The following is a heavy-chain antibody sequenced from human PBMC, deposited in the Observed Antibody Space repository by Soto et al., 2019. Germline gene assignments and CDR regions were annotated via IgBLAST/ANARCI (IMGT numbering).Heavy chain of an antibody. V-gene: IGHV3-30-3*01. D-gene: IGHD2-2*01. J-gene: IGHJ6*02. CDR3: ARDREFCSTSCYFYYYYGMDV. CDR1: GLTFSSYA. Sequence: PGGSLRLSCAASGLTFSSYAMHWVRQDPGKGLEGVAVISYDGSNKYYADSVKGRFTISRDNSKNTLYLQMNSLRAEDTAVYYCARDREFCSTSCYFYYYYGMDVWGQGTTVTGSS. CDR2: ISYDGSNK.